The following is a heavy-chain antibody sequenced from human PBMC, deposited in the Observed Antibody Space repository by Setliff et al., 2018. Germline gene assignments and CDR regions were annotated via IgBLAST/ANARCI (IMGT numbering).Heavy chain of an antibody. CDR1: GYNFPTFW. V-gene: IGHV5-51*01. Sequence: GESLKISCKGSGYNFPTFWIGWVRQMPGKGLEWMGIINPGDSNARYSPSFQGQVTISADKSISTAYLQWSSLKASDTAIYYCARNRPGNYLDYWGQGTLGTVSS. J-gene: IGHJ4*02. CDR2: INPGDSNA. CDR3: ARNRPGNYLDY.